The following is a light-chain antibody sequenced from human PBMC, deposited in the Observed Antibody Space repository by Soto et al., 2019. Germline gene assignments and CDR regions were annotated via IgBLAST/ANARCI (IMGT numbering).Light chain of an antibody. CDR2: SNN. CDR1: SANIGNNY. Sequence: QSVLTQPPSASGTPGQRVTISCSGRSANIGNNYVCWYQQFPGTAPKLLIYSNNQRPSGVPDRFSGSKSGTSASLAISGLRSGDEGDYYCVSWDDSLSGLVFGTGTKVTVL. CDR3: VSWDDSLSGLV. J-gene: IGLJ1*01. V-gene: IGLV1-47*02.